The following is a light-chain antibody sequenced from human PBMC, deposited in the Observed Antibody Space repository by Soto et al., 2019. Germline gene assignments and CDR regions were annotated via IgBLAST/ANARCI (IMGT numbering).Light chain of an antibody. V-gene: IGKV1-39*01. CDR2: ATS. CDR1: QSISSY. CDR3: QQSYSTPWT. J-gene: IGKJ1*01. Sequence: DNELTQSPSSLSASVGDRVTITCRASQSISSYLNWYQQKPGKAPKLLIYATSSLQSGVPSRFSGSGSGTDFTLTISSLQPEDFATYYCQQSYSTPWTFGQGTKVAIK.